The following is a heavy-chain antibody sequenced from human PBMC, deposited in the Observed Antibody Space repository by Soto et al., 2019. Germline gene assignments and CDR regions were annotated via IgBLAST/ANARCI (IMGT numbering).Heavy chain of an antibody. V-gene: IGHV1-2*02. CDR2: INPNSGAT. Sequence: ASVKVSCKASGYAFTGYFIHWARQAPGQGLEWMGWINPNSGATKYAQKFPGRVTMTRDSSISTAYMELTLLRSDDTAIYYCARGGGTILAPLPWGEGSLVTVSS. CDR3: ARGGGTILAPLP. CDR1: GYAFTGYF. D-gene: IGHD3-3*01. J-gene: IGHJ5*02.